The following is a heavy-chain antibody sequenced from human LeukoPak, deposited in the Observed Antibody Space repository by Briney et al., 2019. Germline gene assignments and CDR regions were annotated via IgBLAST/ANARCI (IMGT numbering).Heavy chain of an antibody. CDR3: AKMIVVVTGYFQH. Sequence: PGGSLRLSCAASGFTFSSYAMSWVRQAPGKGLEWLSAISGSGGSTYYADSVKGRSTISRDNSKNTLYLQMNSLRAEDTAVYYCAKMIVVVTGYFQHWGQGTLVTVSS. CDR2: ISGSGGST. V-gene: IGHV3-23*01. D-gene: IGHD3-22*01. J-gene: IGHJ1*01. CDR1: GFTFSSYA.